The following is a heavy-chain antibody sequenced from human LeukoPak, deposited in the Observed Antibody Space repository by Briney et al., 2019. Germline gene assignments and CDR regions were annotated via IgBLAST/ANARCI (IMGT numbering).Heavy chain of an antibody. CDR1: GYTFTGYY. Sequence: GASVKVSCKASGYTFTGYYMHWVRQAPGQGLEWMGRINPNSGGTNYAQKFQGRVTTTRDTSISTAYMELSRLRSDDTAVYYCASALAYDSSGGFDPWGQGTLVTVSS. CDR2: INPNSGGT. J-gene: IGHJ5*02. V-gene: IGHV1-2*06. CDR3: ASALAYDSSGGFDP. D-gene: IGHD3-22*01.